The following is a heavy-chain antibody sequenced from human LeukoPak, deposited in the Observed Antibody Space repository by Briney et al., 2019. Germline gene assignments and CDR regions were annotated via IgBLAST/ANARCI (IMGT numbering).Heavy chain of an antibody. CDR1: GFTLSSYG. V-gene: IGHV3-23*01. J-gene: IGHJ4*02. CDR2: ISGSGGST. Sequence: SGGSLRLSCAASGFTLSSYGMSWVRQARGKGVGWVSAISGSGGSTYYADCVKGRFTISRDNCKNTGYVQMNSLTAEDTAVYYCARSWYDFDYWGQGTLVTVSS. CDR3: ARSWYDFDY. D-gene: IGHD6-13*01.